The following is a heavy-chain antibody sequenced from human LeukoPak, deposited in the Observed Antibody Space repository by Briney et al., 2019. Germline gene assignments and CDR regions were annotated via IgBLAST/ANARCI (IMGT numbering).Heavy chain of an antibody. CDR3: ARCLDSSGWYSAFDI. Sequence: ASQTLSLTCTVSGGSISSGGYYWSWIRQHPGKGLEWIGYIYYSGSTYYNPSLKSRVTISVDTSKNQFSLKLSSVTAADTAVYYCARCLDSSGWYSAFDIWGQGTMVTVSS. D-gene: IGHD6-19*01. J-gene: IGHJ3*02. CDR2: IYYSGST. V-gene: IGHV4-31*03. CDR1: GGSISSGGYY.